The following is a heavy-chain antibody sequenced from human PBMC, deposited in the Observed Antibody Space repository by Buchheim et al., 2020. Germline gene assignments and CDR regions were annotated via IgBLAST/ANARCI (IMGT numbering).Heavy chain of an antibody. CDR1: GGSIGSYY. CDR2: IFHSGST. J-gene: IGHJ4*02. CDR3: ASFRITMIVVVN. V-gene: IGHV4-59*08. Sequence: QVQLQESGPGLVKPSETLSLTCTVSGGSIGSYYWNWIRQPPGKGLGWIGYIFHSGSTKYNPSLKSRLTMSVDTSKDQFSLKLSSVTAADTAVYYCASFRITMIVVVNWGQGTL. D-gene: IGHD3-22*01.